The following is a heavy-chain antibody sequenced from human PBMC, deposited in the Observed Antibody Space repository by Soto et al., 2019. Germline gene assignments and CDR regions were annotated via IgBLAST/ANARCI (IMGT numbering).Heavy chain of an antibody. CDR2: IYYSGST. CDR1: GGSMSRGGYY. J-gene: IGHJ1*01. D-gene: IGHD3-22*01. V-gene: IGHV4-31*03. CDR3: ATNGGYYDASGPKYFQY. Sequence: SETMSLTCTVSGGSMSRGGYYWSWIRQYPVKGLECIGYIYYSGSTNYNPSLRSRVAISLDTSKNQFSLKLTSVTAADTAVYYCATNGGYYDASGPKYFQYWGQGTVVTVSS.